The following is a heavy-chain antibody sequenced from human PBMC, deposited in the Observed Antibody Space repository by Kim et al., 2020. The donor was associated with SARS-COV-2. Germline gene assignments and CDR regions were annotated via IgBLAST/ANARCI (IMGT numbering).Heavy chain of an antibody. V-gene: IGHV3-23*01. CDR2: ISGSGHST. CDR3: AREGQFNYGYIIDY. Sequence: GGSLRLSCAASGFTFTNYAMSWVRQAPGKGLDWVSAISGSGHSTYYADSVKGRFTISIDISNNIVYLQMSSLRAEDTAVYFCAREGQFNYGYIIDYWGRG. D-gene: IGHD3-10*01. CDR1: GFTFTNYA. J-gene: IGHJ4*02.